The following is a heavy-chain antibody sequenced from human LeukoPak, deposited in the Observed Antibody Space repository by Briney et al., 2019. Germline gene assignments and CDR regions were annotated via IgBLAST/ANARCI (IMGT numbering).Heavy chain of an antibody. CDR2: INWSGDST. V-gene: IGHV3-20*04. CDR1: GFTFHNSA. CDR3: ARDKNPDYGGNSGIGY. D-gene: IGHD4-23*01. Sequence: GGSLRLSCAASGFTFHNSAMTWVRHVPGKGPEWVSGINWSGDSTAYADSVKGRFTISRDNAKNSLYLQMNSLRAEDTAVYYCARDKNPDYGGNSGIGYWGQGTLVTVSS. J-gene: IGHJ4*02.